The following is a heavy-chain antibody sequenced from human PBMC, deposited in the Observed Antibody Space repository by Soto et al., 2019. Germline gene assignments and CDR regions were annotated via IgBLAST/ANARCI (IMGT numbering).Heavy chain of an antibody. V-gene: IGHV4-61*03. J-gene: IGHJ4*02. CDR3: ARESSNSPEAFDF. CDR1: GVSINSDNYY. D-gene: IGHD6-6*01. CDR2: IYNTGST. Sequence: SETLSLTCTLSGVSINSDNYYWSWIRQPPGKGLEWIGHIYNTGSTTYNPSLKSRVTISLDMSRNYFSLSLNSVTAADTAVFYCARESSNSPEAFDFWGRGTLVTVSS.